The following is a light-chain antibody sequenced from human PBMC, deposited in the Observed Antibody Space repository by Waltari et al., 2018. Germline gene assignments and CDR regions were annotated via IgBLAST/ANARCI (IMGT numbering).Light chain of an antibody. Sequence: QSALTQPRSVSGSPGQSVTISCTGTSSDIGGYNAVAWYQKYPGKAPKRLIYAVNQRPSGVPDPFSGSKSGNTASLTISGLQAEDEADYYCYSYAGSYTLYVFGTGTEVTVL. CDR3: YSYAGSYTLYV. CDR2: AVN. J-gene: IGLJ1*01. CDR1: SSDIGGYNA. V-gene: IGLV2-11*01.